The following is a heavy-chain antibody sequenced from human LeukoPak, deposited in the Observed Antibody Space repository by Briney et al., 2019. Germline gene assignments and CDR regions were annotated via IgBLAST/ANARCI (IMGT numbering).Heavy chain of an antibody. CDR3: ARGGYGYSGYDGGQFDY. CDR1: GWSFSGYY. J-gene: IGHJ4*02. CDR2: INHSGST. Sequence: PSETLSLTCAVSGWSFSGYYWSWIRQPPGKGLEWIGEINHSGSTNYNPSLKSRVTISVDTSTNQFCLKLSSVTAADTAVYYCARGGYGYSGYDGGQFDYWGQGTLVTVSS. V-gene: IGHV4-34*01. D-gene: IGHD5-12*01.